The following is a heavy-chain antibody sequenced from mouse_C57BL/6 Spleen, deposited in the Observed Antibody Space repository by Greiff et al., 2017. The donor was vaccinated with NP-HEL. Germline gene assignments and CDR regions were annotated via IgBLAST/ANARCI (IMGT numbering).Heavy chain of an antibody. CDR3: APAYYSNYDCYAMDY. D-gene: IGHD2-5*01. V-gene: IGHV1-26*01. Sequence: EVKLQQSGPELVKPGASVKISCKASGYTFTDYYMNWVKQSHGKSLEWIGDINPNNGGTSYNQKFKGKATLTVDNSSRTAYMELRSLTSEDSAVYYGAPAYYSNYDCYAMDYWGQGTSVTVSS. J-gene: IGHJ4*01. CDR1: GYTFTDYY. CDR2: INPNNGGT.